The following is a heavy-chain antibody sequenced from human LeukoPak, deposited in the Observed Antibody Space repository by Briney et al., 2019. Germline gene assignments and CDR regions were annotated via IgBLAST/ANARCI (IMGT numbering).Heavy chain of an antibody. CDR3: ARGPGATDIDY. D-gene: IGHD1-26*01. V-gene: IGHV4-59*01. CDR1: GGSISSYY. J-gene: IGHJ4*02. Sequence: LETLSLTCTVSGGSISSYYWSWIRQPPGKGLEWIGYIYYSGSTNYNPSLKSRVTISVDTSKNQFSLKLSSVTAADTAVYYCARGPGATDIDYWGQGTLVTVSS. CDR2: IYYSGST.